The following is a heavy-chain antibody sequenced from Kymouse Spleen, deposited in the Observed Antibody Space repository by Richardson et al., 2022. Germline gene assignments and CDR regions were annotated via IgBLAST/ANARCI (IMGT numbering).Heavy chain of an antibody. V-gene: IGHV3-73*02. CDR2: IRSKANSYAT. D-gene: IGHD6-13*01. J-gene: IGHJ4*02. Sequence: EVQLVESGGGLVQPGGSLKLSCAASGFTFSGSAMHWVRQASGKGLEWVGRIRSKANSYATAYAASVKGRFTISRDDSKNTAYLQMNSLKTEDTAVYYCTRISSSWYYFDYWGQGTLVTVSS. CDR1: GFTFSGSA. CDR3: TRISSSWYYFDY.